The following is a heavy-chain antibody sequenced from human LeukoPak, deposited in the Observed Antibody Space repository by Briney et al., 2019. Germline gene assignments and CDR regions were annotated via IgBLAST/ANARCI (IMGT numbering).Heavy chain of an antibody. V-gene: IGHV4-59*11. J-gene: IGHJ3*02. D-gene: IGHD4-17*01. Sequence: SETLSLTRAISTDSFSSHYWTWIRQPPGKGLEWVGYLTYIGSTNNNPSLKSRVTISIDTSKNQFSLKLSSVTAADTAVYYCARDLVTVTKGFDIWGQGTMVSVSS. CDR2: LTYIGST. CDR1: TDSFSSHY. CDR3: ARDLVTVTKGFDI.